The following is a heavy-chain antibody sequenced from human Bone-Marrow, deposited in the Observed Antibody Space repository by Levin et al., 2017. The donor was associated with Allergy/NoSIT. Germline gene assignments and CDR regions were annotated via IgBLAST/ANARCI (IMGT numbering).Heavy chain of an antibody. J-gene: IGHJ6*02. V-gene: IGHV6-1*01. D-gene: IGHD1-1*01. Sequence: SETLSLTCAISGDSVSSNSAAWNWIRQSPSRGLEWLGRTYYRSKWYNDYAVSVQSRITINPDTSKNQFSLHLNSVTPEDTALYYCARISWNHYYSYYGMDVWGQGTTVTVSS. CDR3: ARISWNHYYSYYGMDV. CDR1: GDSVSSNSAA. CDR2: TYYRSKWYN.